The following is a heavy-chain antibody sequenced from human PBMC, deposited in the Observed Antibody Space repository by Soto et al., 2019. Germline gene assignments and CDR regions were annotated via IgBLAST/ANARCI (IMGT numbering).Heavy chain of an antibody. CDR3: ARPDYSSSSYGMAL. CDR2: ISSSSRTI. D-gene: IGHD6-6*01. V-gene: IGHV3-48*02. Sequence: EVQLVESGGGLVQPGGSLRLACAASGFTFSSYSMNWVRQAPGKGLEWVSYISSSSRTIYYADSVKGRFTISRDNAKNPLKLPMYSLREEVSALYYCARPDYSSSSYGMALGAQGPTFTFPS. CDR1: GFTFSSYS. J-gene: IGHJ6*02.